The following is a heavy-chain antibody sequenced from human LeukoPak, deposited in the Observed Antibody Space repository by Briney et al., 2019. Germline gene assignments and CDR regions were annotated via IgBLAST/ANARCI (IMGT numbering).Heavy chain of an antibody. CDR3: AKDPSPSSSGGGWYFDL. V-gene: IGHV3-23*01. Sequence: PGGSLRLSCAASGFTFSSYAMSWVRQAPGKGLEWVSGISGSGGSTYYADSVKGRFTISRDNSKNTLYLQMNSLRAEDTAVYYCAKDPSPSSSGGGWYFDLWGQGALVTVSS. CDR2: ISGSGGST. CDR1: GFTFSSYA. D-gene: IGHD6-19*01. J-gene: IGHJ2*01.